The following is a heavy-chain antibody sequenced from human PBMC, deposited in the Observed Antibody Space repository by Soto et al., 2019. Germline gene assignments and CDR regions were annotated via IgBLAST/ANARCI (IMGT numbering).Heavy chain of an antibody. D-gene: IGHD2-15*01. J-gene: IGHJ4*02. CDR1: GDSISSSSFY. CDR2: IYSSGSS. V-gene: IGHV4-39*01. Sequence: QLQLQESGPGLVKPSETLSLTCTVSGDSISSSSFYWGWIRQPPGKGLEWIGSIYSSGSSYYNPSLKSRVPISVDTSKNQFSLKLSSVTAADTAVYYCARLRYCSGGNCYPPNYWGQGTLVTVSS. CDR3: ARLRYCSGGNCYPPNY.